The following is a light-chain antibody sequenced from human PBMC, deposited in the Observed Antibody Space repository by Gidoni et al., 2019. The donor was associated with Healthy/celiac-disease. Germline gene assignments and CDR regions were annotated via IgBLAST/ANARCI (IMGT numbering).Light chain of an antibody. CDR1: QSLLHSNGYNY. CDR3: MQALQTPLT. CDR2: LGS. J-gene: IGKJ4*01. Sequence: DIVMTQSPLSLPVNPGEPASISCRASQSLLHSNGYNYLDWYLQKPGQSPQLLIYLGSNRASGVPDRFSGSGSGTDFTLKISRVEAEDVGVYYCMQALQTPLTFXGXTKVEIK. V-gene: IGKV2-28*01.